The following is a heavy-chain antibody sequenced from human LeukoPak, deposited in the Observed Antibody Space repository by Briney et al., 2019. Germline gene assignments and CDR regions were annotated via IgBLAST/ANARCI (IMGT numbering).Heavy chain of an antibody. J-gene: IGHJ4*02. CDR3: ASGKRRYYDSSGYYYGGYFDY. V-gene: IGHV4-39*01. D-gene: IGHD3-22*01. CDR1: GGSISSSSYY. Sequence: SETLSLTCTVSGGSISSSSYYWGWIRHPPGKGPEWIGSIYYSGSTYYNPSLKSRVTISVDKSKNQFSLKLSSVTAADTAVYYCASGKRRYYDSSGYYYGGYFDYWGQGTLVTVSS. CDR2: IYYSGST.